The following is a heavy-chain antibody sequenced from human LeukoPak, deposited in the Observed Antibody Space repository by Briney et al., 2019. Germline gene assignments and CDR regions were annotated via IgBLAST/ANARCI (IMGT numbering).Heavy chain of an antibody. V-gene: IGHV3-23*01. CDR2: SAAST. CDR1: GFTFSSYA. Sequence: GGSLRLSCAASGFTFSSYAMSWVRQAPGKGLEWVSSSAASTNYADSVEGRFTISRDNSKNTLYLQMNSLRAEDTAVYYCARGSYDSSGYYYLAPFDYWGQGTLVTVSS. J-gene: IGHJ4*02. CDR3: ARGSYDSSGYYYLAPFDY. D-gene: IGHD3-22*01.